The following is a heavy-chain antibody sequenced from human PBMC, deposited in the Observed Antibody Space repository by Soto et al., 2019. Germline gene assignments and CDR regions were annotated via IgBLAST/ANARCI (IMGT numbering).Heavy chain of an antibody. V-gene: IGHV1-18*01. CDR3: ARISGYDIYYYYYYGMDV. D-gene: IGHD5-12*01. CDR1: GYTFTSYG. J-gene: IGHJ6*02. CDR2: ISAYNGNT. Sequence: ASVKVSCKASGYTFTSYGISWVRQAPGQGLEWMGWISAYNGNTNYAQKLQGRVTMTTDTSPSTAYMELRSLRSDDTAVYYCARISGYDIYYYYYYGMDVWGQGATVTVSS.